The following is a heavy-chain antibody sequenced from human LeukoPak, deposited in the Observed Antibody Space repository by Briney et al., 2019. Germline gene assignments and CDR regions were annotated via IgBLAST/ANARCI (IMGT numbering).Heavy chain of an antibody. D-gene: IGHD3-10*01. V-gene: IGHV1-2*02. CDR3: ARGGLTMVRGVVYYFDY. Sequence: ASVKVSCKASGYTFTGYYMHWVRRAPGQGLEWMGWINPNSGGTNYAQKFQDRVTMTRDTSISTAYMELSRLRSDDTAVYYCARGGLTMVRGVVYYFDYWGQGTLVTVSS. J-gene: IGHJ4*02. CDR2: INPNSGGT. CDR1: GYTFTGYY.